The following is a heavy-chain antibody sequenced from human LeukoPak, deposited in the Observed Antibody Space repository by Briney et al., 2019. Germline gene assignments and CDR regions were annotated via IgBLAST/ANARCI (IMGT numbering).Heavy chain of an antibody. J-gene: IGHJ4*02. Sequence: PSQTLSLTCTVSGGSISSGGYYWSWIRQHPGKGLEWIGYIYYSGSIYYNPSLKSRVTISVDTSKNQFSLKLSSVTAADTAVYYCARESGSHGGNSPYYFDYWGQGTLVTVSS. CDR2: IYYSGSI. CDR3: ARESGSHGGNSPYYFDY. V-gene: IGHV4-31*03. D-gene: IGHD4-23*01. CDR1: GGSISSGGYY.